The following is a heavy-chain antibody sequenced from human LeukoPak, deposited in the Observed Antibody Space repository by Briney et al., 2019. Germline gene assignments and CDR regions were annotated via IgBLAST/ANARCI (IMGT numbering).Heavy chain of an antibody. V-gene: IGHV3-64*01. Sequence: RPGGSLRLSCAASGFTFSSYAMHWVRQAPGKGLEYVSAISTNGGSTYYANSVKGRFTISRDNSKNTLYLQMGSLRAEDMAMYYCARGDSMIVVVKGFDSWGQGTLVTVSS. CDR3: ARGDSMIVVVKGFDS. CDR1: GFTFSSYA. D-gene: IGHD3-22*01. J-gene: IGHJ4*02. CDR2: ISTNGGST.